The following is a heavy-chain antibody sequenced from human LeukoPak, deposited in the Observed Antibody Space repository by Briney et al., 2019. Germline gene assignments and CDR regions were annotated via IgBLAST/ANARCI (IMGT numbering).Heavy chain of an antibody. CDR2: IYYSGST. CDR3: AREGSSGYYLYYYYMDV. J-gene: IGHJ6*03. Sequence: PSQTLSLTCTVSGGSISSGDYYWSWIRQPPGKGLEWIRYIYYSGSTYYNPSLKSRVTISVDTSKNQFSLKLSSVTAADTAVYYCAREGSSGYYLYYYYMDVWGKGTTVTVSS. V-gene: IGHV4-30-4*08. D-gene: IGHD3-22*01. CDR1: GGSISSGDYY.